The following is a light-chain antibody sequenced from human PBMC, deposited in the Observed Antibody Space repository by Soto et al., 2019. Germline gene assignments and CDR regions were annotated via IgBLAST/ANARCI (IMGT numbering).Light chain of an antibody. J-gene: IGKJ2*02. V-gene: IGKV1-33*01. CDR3: QQFDSVPCT. Sequence: IPMTQSPSSLSASVGDRVTITCQASQDITNYLIWYQQKPGKDPKFLIYDASSLGTGVSSRFSGSGSGTHFTLTISSLQPEDIATYYCQQFDSVPCTFGQGTKLEIK. CDR2: DAS. CDR1: QDITNY.